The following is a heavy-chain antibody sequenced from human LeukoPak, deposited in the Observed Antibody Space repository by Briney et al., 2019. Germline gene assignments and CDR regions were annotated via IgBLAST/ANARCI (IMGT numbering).Heavy chain of an antibody. CDR2: ISGSGGST. V-gene: IGHV3-23*01. J-gene: IGHJ4*02. Sequence: PGGSLRLSCAASGFSFSSYAMSWVRQAPGKGLEWVSTISGSGGSTDYADSVKGRFTISRDNSKNTLYLQMNSLRAEDTAVYYCAKIPRAFCGGACFFDYGGQETRVTVP. CDR3: AKIPRAFCGGACFFDY. D-gene: IGHD2-21*02. CDR1: GFSFSSYA.